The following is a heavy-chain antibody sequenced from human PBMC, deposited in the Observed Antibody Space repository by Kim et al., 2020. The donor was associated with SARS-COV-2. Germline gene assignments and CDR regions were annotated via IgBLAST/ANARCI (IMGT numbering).Heavy chain of an antibody. CDR1: GGSISSYY. V-gene: IGHV4-59*08. D-gene: IGHD2-15*01. J-gene: IGHJ5*02. CDR3: AKTTYCSGGSCLFDP. Sequence: SQTLSLTCTVSGGSISSYYWSWIRQPPGKGLEWIGYIYYSGSTNYNPSLKSRVTISVDTSKNQFSLKLSSVTAADAAVYYCAKTTYCSGGSCLFDPWGQGTLVTVSS. CDR2: IYYSGST.